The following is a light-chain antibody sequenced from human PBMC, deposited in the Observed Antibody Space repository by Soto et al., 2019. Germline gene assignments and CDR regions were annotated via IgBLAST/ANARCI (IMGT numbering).Light chain of an antibody. V-gene: IGKV3-15*01. Sequence: EIVMTQSPATLSVSPGERATLSCRASQSVGRNIAWYQQKPGQAPRLLIYGASTRATGIPARFSGSGSGTEFTLTISSLQSEDFAVYFCQQYDNWPPTFGQGTKVDIK. CDR2: GAS. J-gene: IGKJ1*01. CDR1: QSVGRN. CDR3: QQYDNWPPT.